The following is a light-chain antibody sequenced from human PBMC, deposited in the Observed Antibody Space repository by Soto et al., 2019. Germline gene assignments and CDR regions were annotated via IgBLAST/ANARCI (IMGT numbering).Light chain of an antibody. Sequence: QSALTQPASVSGSPGQSIAISCTGSSSDVGIYNYVSWYQQHPGKVPKLIIYEVTNRPSGVSNRFSGSKSGNTASLTISGLQAEVEADYYCSSYTTSSTGVFGTGTKVTVL. V-gene: IGLV2-14*01. CDR1: SSDVGIYNY. J-gene: IGLJ1*01. CDR2: EVT. CDR3: SSYTTSSTGV.